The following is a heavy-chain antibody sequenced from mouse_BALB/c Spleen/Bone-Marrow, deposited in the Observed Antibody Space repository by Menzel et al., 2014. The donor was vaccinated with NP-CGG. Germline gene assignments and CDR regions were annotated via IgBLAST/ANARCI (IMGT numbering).Heavy chain of an antibody. V-gene: IGHV2-9*02. CDR2: IGIGGST. Sequence: VMLVESGPGLVSPSQSLSITCTVSGFSLTDYGLHWVRQPPGKGLEWLGIIGIGGSTNYNSALMSRLSIDKDNSKSXVFLKMNSLQTDDTAMYYCARASYYYGSGYDYWGQGTTLTVSS. CDR1: GFSLTDYG. J-gene: IGHJ2*01. D-gene: IGHD1-1*01. CDR3: ARASYYYGSGYDY.